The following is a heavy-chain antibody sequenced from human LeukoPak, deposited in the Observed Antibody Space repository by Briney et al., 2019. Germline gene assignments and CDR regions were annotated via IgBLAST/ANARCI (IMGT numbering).Heavy chain of an antibody. J-gene: IGHJ6*02. D-gene: IGHD2-2*01. CDR1: GFTFSRFG. CDR2: IWFDGSST. V-gene: IGHV3-33*01. CDR3: ARDLGYCSSTSCYYYYGMDV. Sequence: PGRSLRLSCAASGFTFSRFGMHWVRQAPGKGLEWEAVIWFDGSSTYYADSVKGRFTISRDNSKNMLYLQMNSLRVEDTAVYYCARDLGYCSSTSCYYYYGMDVWGQGTTVTVSS.